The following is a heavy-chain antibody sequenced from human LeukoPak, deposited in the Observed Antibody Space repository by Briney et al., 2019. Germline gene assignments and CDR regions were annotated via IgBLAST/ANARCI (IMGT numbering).Heavy chain of an antibody. V-gene: IGHV4-59*01. J-gene: IGHJ2*01. D-gene: IGHD6-13*01. CDR3: ARVRQQLVPSYWYFDL. Sequence: PSETLSLTCTVSGGSISSYYWSWIWQPPGKGLEWIGYIYYSGSTNYNPSLKSRVTISVDTSKNQFSLKLSSVTAADTAVYYCARVRQQLVPSYWYFDLWGRGTLVTVSS. CDR1: GGSISSYY. CDR2: IYYSGST.